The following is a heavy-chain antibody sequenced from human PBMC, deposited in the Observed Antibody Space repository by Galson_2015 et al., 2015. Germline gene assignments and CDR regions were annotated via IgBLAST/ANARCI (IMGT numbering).Heavy chain of an antibody. V-gene: IGHV2-70*01. Sequence: YYSTSLKPRLSISKDTSKNQVVLSMANMEPVDTATYYCARGTSNAWHAIDYWGQGTLVTVSS. CDR3: ARGTSNAWHAIDY. J-gene: IGHJ4*01. D-gene: IGHD1-7*01.